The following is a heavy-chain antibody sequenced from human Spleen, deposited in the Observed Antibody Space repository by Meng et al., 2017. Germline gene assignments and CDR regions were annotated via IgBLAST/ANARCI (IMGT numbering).Heavy chain of an antibody. J-gene: IGHJ4*02. CDR3: AKDGTIPYYIGSGTYYNFYYYFDS. CDR2: IIPIFGTA. CDR1: GGTFSSYA. Sequence: SVKVSCKASGGTFSSYAISWVRQAPGQGLEWMGGIIPIFGTANYAQKFQGRVTITADKSTSTAYMELSSLRSEDTAVYYCAKDGTIPYYIGSGTYYNFYYYFDSWGQGTLVTVSS. D-gene: IGHD3-10*01. V-gene: IGHV1-69*06.